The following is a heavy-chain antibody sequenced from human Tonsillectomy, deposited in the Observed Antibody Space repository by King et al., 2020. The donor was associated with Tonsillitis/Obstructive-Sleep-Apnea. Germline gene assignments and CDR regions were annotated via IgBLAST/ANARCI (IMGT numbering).Heavy chain of an antibody. J-gene: IGHJ4*02. CDR3: ARVAYYYDSSGPLDY. V-gene: IGHV1-2*02. CDR1: GYTSTGYY. CDR2: VNPKSGGT. Sequence: QLVQSGAEVKKPGASVKVSCKASGYTSTGYYMHWVRQAPGQGLEWMGWVNPKSGGTNYAQQFQGRVTMTRDTSLSTAYMELSSLRSDDTAVYYCARVAYYYDSSGPLDYWGQGTLVTVSS. D-gene: IGHD3-22*01.